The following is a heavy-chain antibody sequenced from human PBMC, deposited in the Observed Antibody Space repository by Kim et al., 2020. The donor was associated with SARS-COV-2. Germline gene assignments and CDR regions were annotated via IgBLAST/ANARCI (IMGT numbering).Heavy chain of an antibody. CDR2: INKRGTA. D-gene: IGHD3-9*01. CDR1: GLTASSDY. CDR3: ARDLIF. Sequence: GGSLRLSCAASGLTASSDYMGWVRQAPAKGLEWVSLINKRGTAYYADSVKGRFTISRDNSKNTMSLQMNSLRAEDTAIYYCARDLIFGGQGTLVTVSS. V-gene: IGHV3-53*01. J-gene: IGHJ4*02.